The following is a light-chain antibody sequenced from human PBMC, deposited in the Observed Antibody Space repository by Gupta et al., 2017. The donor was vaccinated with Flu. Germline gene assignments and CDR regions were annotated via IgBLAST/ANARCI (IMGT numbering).Light chain of an antibody. CDR3: QVCDSTSDHVV. V-gene: IGLV3-21*02. CDR2: ENS. CDR1: NVGSKS. J-gene: IGLJ2*01. Sequence: GGNNVGSKSLQWYQQKPGQAPVVVVYENSDRPSGIPERFSGSNSENTATLTITRVEAGDEADYFCQVCDSTSDHVVFGGGTKLTVL.